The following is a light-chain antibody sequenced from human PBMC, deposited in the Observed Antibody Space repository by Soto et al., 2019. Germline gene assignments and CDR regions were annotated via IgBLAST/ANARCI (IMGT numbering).Light chain of an antibody. V-gene: IGLV4-69*01. CDR2: VNSDGSH. Sequence: QLVLTQSPSASASLGASVKLTCTLSSGHNSYAIAWHQQQPEKGPRYLMKVNSDGSHSKGDGIPARFSGSSSGAERYLTIASLQSEDEADYYCQTWSTGIRVFGGGTKLTVL. CDR3: QTWSTGIRV. CDR1: SGHNSYA. J-gene: IGLJ3*02.